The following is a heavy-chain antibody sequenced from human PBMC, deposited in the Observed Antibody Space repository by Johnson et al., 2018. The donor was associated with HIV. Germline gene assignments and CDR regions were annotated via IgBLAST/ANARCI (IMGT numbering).Heavy chain of an antibody. V-gene: IGHV3-7*05. CDR3: ATARRAIDV. D-gene: IGHD6-6*01. CDR1: GFTFSSYG. Sequence: VQLVESGGGVVQPGRSLRLSCAASGFTFSSYGMHWVRQAPGKGLEWVANIKQDGSEKYYVDSVKGRFTISRDNAKHSLYLQLNSLRAEDTAVYYCATARRAIDVWGQGTMATVSS. J-gene: IGHJ3*01. CDR2: IKQDGSEK.